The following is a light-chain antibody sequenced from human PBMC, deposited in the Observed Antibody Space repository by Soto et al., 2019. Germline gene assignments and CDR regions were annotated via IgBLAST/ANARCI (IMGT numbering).Light chain of an antibody. J-gene: IGLJ1*01. Sequence: QSALTQPRSVSGSPGQSVTISCTGTSSDVGGYNYVSWYQQHPGKAPKLMIYDVNKRPSGVPDRFSGSKSGNTASLTISGLQAEYEADYYCCSYAGSYTLVFGTGTKLTVL. CDR1: SSDVGGYNY. CDR2: DVN. V-gene: IGLV2-11*01. CDR3: CSYAGSYTLV.